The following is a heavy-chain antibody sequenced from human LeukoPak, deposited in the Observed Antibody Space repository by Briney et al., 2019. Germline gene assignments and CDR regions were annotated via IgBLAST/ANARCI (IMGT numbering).Heavy chain of an antibody. CDR3: ARGGVVTAIHDDY. CDR1: GGSISSSSYY. D-gene: IGHD2-21*02. V-gene: IGHV4-39*07. CDR2: INHSGST. Sequence: PSETLSLACTVSGGSISSSSYYWGWIRQPPGKGLEWIGEINHSGSTNYNPSLKSRVTISVDTSKNQFSLKLSSVTAADTAVYYCARGGVVTAIHDDYWGQGTLVTVSS. J-gene: IGHJ4*02.